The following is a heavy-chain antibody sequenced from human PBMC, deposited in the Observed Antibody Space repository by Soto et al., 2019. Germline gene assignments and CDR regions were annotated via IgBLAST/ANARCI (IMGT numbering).Heavy chain of an antibody. Sequence: QLQLQESGSGLVKPSQTLSLTCAVSGGSISSGGYSWSWIRRPPGKGLEWIGYIYQSGSTYYNPSLKSRVTISVDRSKNQFSLKLSSVTAADTAVYYCAAGAIFGVVPLDYWGQGTLVTVSS. D-gene: IGHD3-3*01. CDR2: IYQSGST. CDR3: AAGAIFGVVPLDY. V-gene: IGHV4-30-2*01. CDR1: GGSISSGGYS. J-gene: IGHJ4*02.